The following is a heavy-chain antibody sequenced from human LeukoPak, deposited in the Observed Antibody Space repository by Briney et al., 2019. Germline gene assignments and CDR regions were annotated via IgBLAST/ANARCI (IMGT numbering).Heavy chain of an antibody. D-gene: IGHD5-12*01. CDR1: GGTFSSYA. V-gene: IGHV1-69*06. CDR2: IIPIFGTA. Sequence: ASVKVSCKASGGTFSSYAISWVRQAPGQGLEWMGGIIPIFGTANYAQKFQGRVTITADKSTSTAYMELSSLRSEDTAVYYCAKVGYSGYIPSLDYWGQGTLVTASS. J-gene: IGHJ4*02. CDR3: AKVGYSGYIPSLDY.